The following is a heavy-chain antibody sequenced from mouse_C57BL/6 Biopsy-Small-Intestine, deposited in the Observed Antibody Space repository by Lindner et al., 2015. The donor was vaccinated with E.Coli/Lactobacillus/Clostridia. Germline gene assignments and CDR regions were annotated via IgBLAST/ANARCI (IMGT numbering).Heavy chain of an antibody. CDR1: GNAFRSYG. Sequence: SVKVSCKASGNAFRSYGINWVRQAPGQGLEWMGWVSAYNGDTNYAQKFRGRVTMTTDTSTNTAYMELRSLRSDDTAVYYCARGCSSANCYSTDWGQGTLVTVSS. CDR2: VSAYNGDT. J-gene: IGHJ4*01. V-gene: IGHV1-4*01. D-gene: IGHD1-1*01. CDR3: ARGCSSANCYSTD.